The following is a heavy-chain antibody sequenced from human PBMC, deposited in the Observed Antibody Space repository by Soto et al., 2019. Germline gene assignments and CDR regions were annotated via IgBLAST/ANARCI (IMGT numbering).Heavy chain of an antibody. V-gene: IGHV5-10-1*01. CDR2: IDPSDSYT. J-gene: IGHJ6*02. D-gene: IGHD3-16*01. CDR1: GYSFTSYW. CDR3: AIGGYYYYYGMDV. Sequence: GESLKISCKGSGYSFTSYWISWVRQVPGKGLEWMGRIDPSDSYTNYSPSFQGHVTISADKSISTAYLQWSSLKASDTAMYYCAIGGYYYYYGMDVWGQGTTVTVSS.